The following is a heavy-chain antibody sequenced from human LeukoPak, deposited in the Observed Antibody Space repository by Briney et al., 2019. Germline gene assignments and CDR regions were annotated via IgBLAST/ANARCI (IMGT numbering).Heavy chain of an antibody. J-gene: IGHJ4*02. CDR1: GFTFSSYA. D-gene: IGHD3-3*02. V-gene: IGHV3-23*01. CDR2: ISGSGGST. CDR3: AKHRVALMGIDY. Sequence: PGGSLRLSCAASGFTFSSYAMSWVRQAPGKGLEWVSAISGSGGSTYYADSVKGRFTISRDNSKNTPYLQMNSLRDDDTAVYYCAKHRVALMGIDYWGQGTLVTVSS.